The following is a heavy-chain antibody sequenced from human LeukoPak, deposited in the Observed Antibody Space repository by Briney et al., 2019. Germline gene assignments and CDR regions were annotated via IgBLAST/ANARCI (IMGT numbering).Heavy chain of an antibody. CDR1: GFTFSSYW. D-gene: IGHD2-15*01. V-gene: IGHV3-74*01. CDR2: INPDGTST. CDR3: ARWDCSGGNCSPGSRFIDY. J-gene: IGHJ4*02. Sequence: GGSLRLSCAASGFTFSSYWMHWVRQAPGKGLVWVSRINPDGTSTTYADSVKGRFTISRDNAKNTLYLQMDSPRAEDTAVYYCARWDCSGGNCSPGSRFIDYWGQGTLATVSS.